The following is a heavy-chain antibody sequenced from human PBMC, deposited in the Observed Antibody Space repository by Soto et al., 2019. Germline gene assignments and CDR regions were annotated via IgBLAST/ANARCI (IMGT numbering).Heavy chain of an antibody. Sequence: ASVKVSCKASGYTFTSYYMHWVRQAPGQGLEWMGIINPSGGSTSYAQKFQGRVTMTRDTSTSTVYMELSSLRSEDTAVYYCARGRITIFGVVIMPVDYWGQGTLVTVSS. CDR3: ARGRITIFGVVIMPVDY. J-gene: IGHJ4*02. CDR2: INPSGGST. CDR1: GYTFTSYY. D-gene: IGHD3-3*01. V-gene: IGHV1-46*03.